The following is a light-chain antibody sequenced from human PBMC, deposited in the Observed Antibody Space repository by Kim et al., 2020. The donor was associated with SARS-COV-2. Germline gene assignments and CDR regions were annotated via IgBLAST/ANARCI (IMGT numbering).Light chain of an antibody. J-gene: IGLJ2*01. CDR1: KLGDKY. CDR2: QDT. V-gene: IGLV3-1*01. CDR3: QAWDSTYVV. Sequence: SYELTQPPSVSVSPGQTVTITCSGDKLGDKYACWYQQKPGQPPVLVIYQDTKRPSGIPERFSGSNFGNTAPLTISGTQAMDEADYYCQAWDSTYVVFGGG.